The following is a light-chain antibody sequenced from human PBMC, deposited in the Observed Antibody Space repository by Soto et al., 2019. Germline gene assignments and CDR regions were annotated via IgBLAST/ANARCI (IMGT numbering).Light chain of an antibody. J-gene: IGLJ2*01. CDR3: CSYADTYTFVV. CDR2: DVN. Sequence: QAVVTQPRSVSASPGQSVTISCTGTSSDVGTYNYVSWYQQHPGKAPKFIIYDVNKRPSGVPDRFSGSKSGNTASLTISGLQAEDEADYYCCSYADTYTFVVFGGGTKLTVL. V-gene: IGLV2-11*01. CDR1: SSDVGTYNY.